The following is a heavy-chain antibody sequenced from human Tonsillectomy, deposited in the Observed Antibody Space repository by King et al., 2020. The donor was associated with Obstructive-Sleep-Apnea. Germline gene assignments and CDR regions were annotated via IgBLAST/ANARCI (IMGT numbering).Heavy chain of an antibody. V-gene: IGHV3-30*18. CDR3: AKEGSSHLTAYGDYVWGLRPDY. J-gene: IGHJ4*02. D-gene: IGHD4-17*01. CDR1: GFTFSSYG. CDR2: ISYDGSNK. Sequence: VQLVESGGGVVQPGRSLRLSCAASGFTFSSYGMHWVRQAPGKGLEWVAVISYDGSNKYYADSVKGRFTISRDNSKNTLYLQMNSLRAEDTAVYYFAKEGSSHLTAYGDYVWGLRPDYWGQGTLVTVSS.